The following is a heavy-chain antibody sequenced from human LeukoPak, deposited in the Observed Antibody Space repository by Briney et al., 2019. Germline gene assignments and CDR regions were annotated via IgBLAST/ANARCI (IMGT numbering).Heavy chain of an antibody. V-gene: IGHV3-48*02. CDR1: GFTFSYFG. CDR3: ARVTSGYPWDC. CDR2: ISSSNNK. Sequence: AGGSLRLSCAVSGFTFSYFGMTWVCQAPGKGLEWVSDISSSNNKYYADSVKGRFTISRDNAKNSLYLQMNSLRDEDTAAYYCARVTSGYPWDCWGQGTLVTVSS. J-gene: IGHJ4*02. D-gene: IGHD3-22*01.